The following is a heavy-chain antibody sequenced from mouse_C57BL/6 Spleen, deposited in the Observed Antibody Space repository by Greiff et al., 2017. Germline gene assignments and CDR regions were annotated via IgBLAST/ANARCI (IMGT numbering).Heavy chain of an antibody. J-gene: IGHJ1*03. CDR2: INPSNGGT. V-gene: IGHV1-53*01. CDR3: AREDYYGSSYGWYFDV. CDR1: GYTFTSYW. D-gene: IGHD1-1*01. Sequence: QVQLQQPGTELVKPGASVKLSCKASGYTFTSYWMHWVKQRPGQGLEWIGNINPSNGGTNYNEKFKSKATLTVDKSSSTAYMQLSSLTSADSAVYYCAREDYYGSSYGWYFDVWGTGTTVTVSS.